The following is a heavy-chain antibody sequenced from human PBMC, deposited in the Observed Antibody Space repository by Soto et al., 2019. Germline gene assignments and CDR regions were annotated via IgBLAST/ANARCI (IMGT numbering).Heavy chain of an antibody. CDR1: GGSFSGYY. J-gene: IGHJ4*02. CDR2: INHSGST. D-gene: IGHD3-9*01. CDR3: ARGRYSDRTPDY. V-gene: IGHV4-34*01. Sequence: SETLSLTCAVYGGSFSGYYWSWIRQPPGKGLEWIGEINHSGSTNYNPSLKSRVTISVDTSKNQFSLKLSSVTAADTAVYYCARGRYSDRTPDYWGQGTLVTVSS.